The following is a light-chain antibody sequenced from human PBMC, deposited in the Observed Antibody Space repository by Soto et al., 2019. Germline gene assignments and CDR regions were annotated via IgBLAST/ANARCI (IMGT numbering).Light chain of an antibody. V-gene: IGKV3-20*01. Sequence: EIVLTQSPGTLSLSPGERATLSCRASQSVNRNYVAWYQQKPGQAPRLLIYCASSRATGNPDRISGSGSGTDVTLAVSRLETEDFAVYYWQQYGTSPVTFGGGTKVEIK. CDR3: QQYGTSPVT. CDR2: CAS. CDR1: QSVNRNY. J-gene: IGKJ4*01.